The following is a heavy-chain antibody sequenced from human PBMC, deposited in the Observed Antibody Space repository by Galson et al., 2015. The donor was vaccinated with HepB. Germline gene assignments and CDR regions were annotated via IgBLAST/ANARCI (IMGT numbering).Heavy chain of an antibody. Sequence: CAISGDSVSSNSAAWNWIRQSPSRGLEWLGRTYYRPKWYNDYAVSVKSRITINPDTSKNQFSLQLNSVTPEDTAVYYCAGVFVADYYGMDVWGQGTTVTVSS. CDR1: GDSVSSNSAA. J-gene: IGHJ6*02. CDR3: AGVFVADYYGMDV. D-gene: IGHD2-15*01. CDR2: TYYRPKWYN. V-gene: IGHV6-1*01.